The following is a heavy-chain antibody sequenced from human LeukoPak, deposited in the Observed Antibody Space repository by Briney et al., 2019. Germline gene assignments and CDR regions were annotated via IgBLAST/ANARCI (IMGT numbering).Heavy chain of an antibody. Sequence: SGTLSLTCAVSGGSISSSNWWSWVRQPPGKGLEWIGEIYHSGSTNYIPSLKSRVTISVDKSKNQFSLKLSSVTAADTAVYYCASKLYGDYRGFDYWGQGTLVTVSS. D-gene: IGHD4-17*01. CDR1: GGSISSSNW. CDR3: ASKLYGDYRGFDY. J-gene: IGHJ4*02. CDR2: IYHSGST. V-gene: IGHV4-4*02.